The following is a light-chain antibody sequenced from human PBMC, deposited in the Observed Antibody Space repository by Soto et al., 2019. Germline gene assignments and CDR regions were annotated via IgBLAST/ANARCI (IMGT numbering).Light chain of an antibody. Sequence: EILLTQSPATLSVSPGERATLSCRASQSVSSNLAWYQQKPGQAPRILIYGASTRDTGIPARFSGSGSGTEFTLTISSLQSEDFAVYYCQQYNNWPPTFGQGTKVDIK. CDR1: QSVSSN. CDR3: QQYNNWPPT. J-gene: IGKJ1*01. CDR2: GAS. V-gene: IGKV3-15*01.